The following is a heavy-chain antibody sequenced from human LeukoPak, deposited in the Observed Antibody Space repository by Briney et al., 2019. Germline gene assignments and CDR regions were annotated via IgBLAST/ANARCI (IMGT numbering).Heavy chain of an antibody. D-gene: IGHD2-2*01. J-gene: IGHJ5*02. CDR3: ARDSSTQLGWFDP. V-gene: IGHV1-69*04. CDR2: IITILGIA. Sequence: SLKVSCKASGGTFTSYAISWGRQAPGQGLEWMGRIITILGIANYAQKFQGRVTITADKSTSTAYMELSSLRSEDTAVYYCARDSSTQLGWFDPWGQGTLVTVSS. CDR1: GGTFTSYA.